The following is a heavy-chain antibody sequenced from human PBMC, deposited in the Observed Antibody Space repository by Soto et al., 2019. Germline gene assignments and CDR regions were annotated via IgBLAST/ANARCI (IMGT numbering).Heavy chain of an antibody. CDR1: GGSISSYY. Sequence: NPSETLSLTCTVSGGSISSYYWSWIRQPPGKGLEWIGYIYYSGSTNYNPSLKSRVTISVDTSKDQFSLKLSSVTAEDTAVHYCARDRKSYYDSSGPRGLYYGMDVWGQGTTVTVSS. V-gene: IGHV4-59*01. J-gene: IGHJ6*02. CDR2: IYYSGST. CDR3: ARDRKSYYDSSGPRGLYYGMDV. D-gene: IGHD3-22*01.